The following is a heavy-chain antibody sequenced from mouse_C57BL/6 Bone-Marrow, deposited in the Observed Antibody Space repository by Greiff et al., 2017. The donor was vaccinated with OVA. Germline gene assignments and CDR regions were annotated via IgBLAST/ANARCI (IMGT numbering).Heavy chain of an antibody. CDR3: ARYSNSLAMDY. CDR1: GYSITSGYY. Sequence: VQLKESGPGLVKPSQSLYLTCSVTGYSITSGYYWYWIRRFPENKLELMGYISYNGSNNYNPSLKNRISITRDKSKTQFFLKLNSVTTEDTATYCCARYSNSLAMDYWGQGTSVTVSS. J-gene: IGHJ4*01. CDR2: ISYNGSN. V-gene: IGHV3-6*01. D-gene: IGHD2-5*01.